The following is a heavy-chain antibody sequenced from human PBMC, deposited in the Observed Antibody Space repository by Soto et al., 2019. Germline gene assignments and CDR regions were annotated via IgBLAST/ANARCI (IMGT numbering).Heavy chain of an antibody. CDR1: GGSISSGYYY. V-gene: IGHV4-39*07. CDR2: INHSGST. J-gene: IGHJ4*02. CDR3: AYDFWSGYYSSL. Sequence: LSLTCSVSGGSISSGYYYWSWIRQPPGKGLEWIGEINHSGSTNYNPSLKSRVTISVDTSKNQFSLKLSSVTAADTAVYYCAYDFWSGYYSSLWGQGTLVTVSS. D-gene: IGHD3-3*01.